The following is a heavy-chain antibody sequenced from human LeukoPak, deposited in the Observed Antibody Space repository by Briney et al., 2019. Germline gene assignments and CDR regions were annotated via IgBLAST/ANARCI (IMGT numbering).Heavy chain of an antibody. CDR1: GGTFSSYA. CDR3: ARVRKDGYRLGYYYYYGMDV. J-gene: IGHJ6*02. D-gene: IGHD5-24*01. V-gene: IGHV1-69*01. Sequence: SVKVSCTASGGTFSSYAISWVRQAPGQGLEWMGGIIPIFGTANYAQKFQGRVTITADESTSTAYMELSSLRSEDTAVYYCARVRKDGYRLGYYYYYGMDVWGQGTTVTVSS. CDR2: IIPIFGTA.